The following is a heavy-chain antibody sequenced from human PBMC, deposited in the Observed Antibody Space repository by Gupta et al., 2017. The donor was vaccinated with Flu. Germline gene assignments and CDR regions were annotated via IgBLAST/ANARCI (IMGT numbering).Heavy chain of an antibody. V-gene: IGHV3-74*01. J-gene: IGHJ5*02. CDR3: VRDRPHTCFDP. CDR1: GFTFSGYW. Sequence: EEQLVESGGGLVQPGGSLRLSCAASGFTFSGYWMHWVRQVPGKGLVWVARINNDGSETIYADSVKGRFTISRDNAKDTLYLQMNSLTVEDTALYSCVRDRPHTCFDPWGQGTLVTVSS. CDR2: INNDGSET.